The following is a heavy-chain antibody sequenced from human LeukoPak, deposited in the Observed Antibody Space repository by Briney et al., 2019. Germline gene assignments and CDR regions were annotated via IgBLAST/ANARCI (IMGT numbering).Heavy chain of an antibody. V-gene: IGHV3-30*18. CDR2: ISYDGSNK. CDR3: AKDGAVRGVMPYYFDY. Sequence: GRSLRLSCAASGFTFSNHGMHWVRQAPGKGLEWVAVISYDGSNKYYTDSVKGRFTISRDNSKNTLYLQMTSLRAEDTAVYYCAKDGAVRGVMPYYFDYWGQGTLVTVSP. J-gene: IGHJ4*02. CDR1: GFTFSNHG. D-gene: IGHD3-10*01.